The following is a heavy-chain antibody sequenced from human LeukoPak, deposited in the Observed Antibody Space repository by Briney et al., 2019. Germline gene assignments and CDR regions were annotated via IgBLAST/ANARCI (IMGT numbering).Heavy chain of an antibody. CDR1: GGSISSYY. Sequence: PSETLSLTCTVSGGSISSYYWSWIRQPPGKGLEWIGYIYYSGSTNYNPSLKSRVTISVDTSKNQFSLRLSSVTAADTAVYYCARVGDTRDGDMDYYGMDVWGQGTTVTVSS. J-gene: IGHJ6*02. V-gene: IGHV4-59*01. CDR3: ARVGDTRDGDMDYYGMDV. D-gene: IGHD4-17*01. CDR2: IYYSGST.